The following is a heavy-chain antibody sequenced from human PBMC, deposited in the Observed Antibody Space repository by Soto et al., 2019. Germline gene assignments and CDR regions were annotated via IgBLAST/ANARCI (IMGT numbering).Heavy chain of an antibody. V-gene: IGHV1-69*06. CDR1: GGTFSSYA. D-gene: IGHD6-13*01. J-gene: IGHJ5*02. CDR3: ARGIAAAGTEVDP. CDR2: IIPIFGTA. Sequence: ASVKVSCKASGGTFSSYAISWVRQAPGQGLEWMGGIIPIFGTANYAQKFQGRVTITADKSTSTAYMELSSLRSEDTAVYYCARGIAAAGTEVDPWGQGTLVTVSS.